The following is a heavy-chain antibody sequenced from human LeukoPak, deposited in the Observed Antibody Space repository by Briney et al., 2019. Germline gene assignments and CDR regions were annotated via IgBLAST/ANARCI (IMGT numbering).Heavy chain of an antibody. CDR2: IYHSGSN. V-gene: IGHV4-38-2*02. Sequence: PSETLSLTCTVSGYSLSSNYYWAWIRQPPGKGLEWIGSIYHSGSNYYNPSLKSRVTISVDTSKNQFSLKLSSVTAADTAVYYCARGSGVTDWFDPWGQGTLVTVSS. D-gene: IGHD2-15*01. J-gene: IGHJ5*02. CDR1: GYSLSSNYY. CDR3: ARGSGVTDWFDP.